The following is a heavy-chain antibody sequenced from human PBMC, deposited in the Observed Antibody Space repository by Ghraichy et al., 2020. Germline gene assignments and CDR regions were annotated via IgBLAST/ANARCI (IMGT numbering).Heavy chain of an antibody. CDR2: MNPSSGST. V-gene: IGHV1-8*01. D-gene: IGHD3-3*01. J-gene: IGHJ5*02. CDR1: GYTFSSYE. CDR3: ARVRFYETTNWFDP. Sequence: ASVKGSCKASGYTFSSYEINWVRQAAGQGLEWMGWMNPSSGSTGYAQKFQGRVTMTRNTSISTAYMELSGLKSEDTAVYYCARVRFYETTNWFDPWGQGTLVTVFS.